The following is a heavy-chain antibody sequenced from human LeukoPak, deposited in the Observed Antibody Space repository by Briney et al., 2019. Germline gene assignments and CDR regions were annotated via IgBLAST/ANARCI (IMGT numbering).Heavy chain of an antibody. Sequence: ASVTVSFTASGYTFTSYGISWVRQAPGQGLEWMGWISAYNGNTNYAQKLQGRVTMTTDTSTSTAYMELRSLRSDDTAVYYCARALLPYDSSGYYYDSFDYWGQGTLVTVSS. D-gene: IGHD3-22*01. V-gene: IGHV1-18*01. CDR3: ARALLPYDSSGYYYDSFDY. J-gene: IGHJ4*02. CDR2: ISAYNGNT. CDR1: GYTFTSYG.